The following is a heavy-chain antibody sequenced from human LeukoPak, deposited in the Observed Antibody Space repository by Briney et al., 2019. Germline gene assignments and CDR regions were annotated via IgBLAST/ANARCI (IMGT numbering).Heavy chain of an antibody. D-gene: IGHD3-3*01. J-gene: IGHJ5*02. V-gene: IGHV3-7*01. CDR2: IKQDGSET. CDR3: ARSISVEGDA. Sequence: GGSLRLSCAASGFVMSTYWMSWLRQAPGKGPEWVAHIKQDGSETYYVDSVKGRFAISRDNAKNSLWLQMNSLRGEDTAMYYCARSISVEGDAWGQGTLVTVSS. CDR1: GFVMSTYW.